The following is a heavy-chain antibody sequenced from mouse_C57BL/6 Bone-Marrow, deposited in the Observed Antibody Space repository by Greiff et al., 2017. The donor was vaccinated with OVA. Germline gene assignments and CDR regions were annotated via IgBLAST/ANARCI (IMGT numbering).Heavy chain of an antibody. CDR3: ARDDYYGSSYWYFDV. J-gene: IGHJ1*03. Sequence: QVQLQQPGAELVMPGASVKLSCKASGYTFTSYWMHWVKQRPGQGLEWIGEIDPSDSYTNYNQKFKGKSTLTVDKSSSTAYMQLSSLTSEDSAVYYCARDDYYGSSYWYFDVWGTGTTVTVSS. V-gene: IGHV1-69*01. D-gene: IGHD1-1*01. CDR1: GYTFTSYW. CDR2: IDPSDSYT.